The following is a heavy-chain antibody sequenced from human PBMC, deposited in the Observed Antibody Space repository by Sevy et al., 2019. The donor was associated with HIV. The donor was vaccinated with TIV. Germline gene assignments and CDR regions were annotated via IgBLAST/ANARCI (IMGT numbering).Heavy chain of an antibody. V-gene: IGHV3-23*01. Sequence: GGSLRLSCAASGFTFSTYDMSWVRQAPGKGLEWVSSIRNNGRTTFYTDSGKGRFTISRDNYKNTLYLQMNGLRAEDTAIYNCAKAFTSNWSPFDYWGQGTLVTVSS. CDR2: IRNNGRTT. CDR3: AKAFTSNWSPFDY. D-gene: IGHD6-13*01. CDR1: GFTFSTYD. J-gene: IGHJ4*02.